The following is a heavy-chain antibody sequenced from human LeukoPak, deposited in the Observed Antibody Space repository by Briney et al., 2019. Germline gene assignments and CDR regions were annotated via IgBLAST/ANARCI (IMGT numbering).Heavy chain of an antibody. CDR1: GYTFTDYY. D-gene: IGHD2-15*01. CDR3: ATTPSHLRRSYFDY. Sequence: GASVKVSCKASGYTFTDYYIHWVRQAPGQGLEWMGPIIPNSGDTNYAQKFQGRVTLTRDTSISTVYMELSRPRSDDTALYYCATTPSHLRRSYFDYWGQGTLVTVSS. CDR2: IIPNSGDT. J-gene: IGHJ4*02. V-gene: IGHV1-2*06.